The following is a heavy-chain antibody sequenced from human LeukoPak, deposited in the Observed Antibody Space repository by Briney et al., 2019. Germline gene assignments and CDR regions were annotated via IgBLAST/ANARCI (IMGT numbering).Heavy chain of an antibody. Sequence: ASVKVSCNASGYTFTSYGISWVRQAPGQGLEWMGWISAYNGNTNYAQKLQGRVTMTTDASTSTAYMELRSLRSDDTAVYYCARDYLYSSGWQDAFDIWGQGTMVTVSS. J-gene: IGHJ3*02. V-gene: IGHV1-18*01. CDR3: ARDYLYSSGWQDAFDI. CDR2: ISAYNGNT. CDR1: GYTFTSYG. D-gene: IGHD6-19*01.